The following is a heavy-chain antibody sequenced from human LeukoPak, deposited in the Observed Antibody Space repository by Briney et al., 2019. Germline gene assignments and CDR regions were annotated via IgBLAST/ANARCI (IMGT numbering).Heavy chain of an antibody. CDR1: GFTFDDYA. Sequence: GGSLRLSCAASGFTFDDYAMHWVRQAPGKGLEWVSGISWNSGSIGYADSVKGRFTISRDNAKNSLYLQMNSLRAEDTALYYCSKDVTDGWVGSPLNRFDYWGQGTLVTVSS. D-gene: IGHD3-10*01. V-gene: IGHV3-9*01. CDR2: ISWNSGSI. J-gene: IGHJ4*01. CDR3: SKDVTDGWVGSPLNRFDY.